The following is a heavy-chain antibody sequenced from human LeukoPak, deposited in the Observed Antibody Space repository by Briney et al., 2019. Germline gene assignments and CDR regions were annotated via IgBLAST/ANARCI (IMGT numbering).Heavy chain of an antibody. Sequence: SETLSLTCTVSGGSISSSSYYWGWIRQAPGKGLEWIGSIYYSGSTYYNPSLKSRVTISVDTSKNQFSLKLSSVTAADTAVYYCARHAPPYCTNGVCLRGFDYWGQGTLVTVSS. CDR3: ARHAPPYCTNGVCLRGFDY. D-gene: IGHD2-8*01. CDR1: GGSISSSSYY. V-gene: IGHV4-39*01. CDR2: IYYSGST. J-gene: IGHJ4*02.